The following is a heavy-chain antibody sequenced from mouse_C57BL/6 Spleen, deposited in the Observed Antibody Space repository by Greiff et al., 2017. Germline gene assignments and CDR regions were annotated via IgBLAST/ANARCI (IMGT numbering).Heavy chain of an antibody. Sequence: DVMLVESGGGLVQPGGSLSLSCAASGFTFTDYYMSWVRQPPGTALEWLGFIRNKANGYTTEYSASVKGRFTISRDNSQSILYLQMKALGAEDSATYYCARYDGYSWYFDVWGTGTTVTVSS. D-gene: IGHD2-3*01. CDR3: ARYDGYSWYFDV. V-gene: IGHV7-3*01. J-gene: IGHJ1*03. CDR2: IRNKANGYTT. CDR1: GFTFTDYY.